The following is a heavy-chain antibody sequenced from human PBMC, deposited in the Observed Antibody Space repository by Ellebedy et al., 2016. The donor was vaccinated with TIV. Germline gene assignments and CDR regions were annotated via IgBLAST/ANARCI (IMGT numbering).Heavy chain of an antibody. CDR2: LNPDNGVT. J-gene: IGHJ4*02. D-gene: IGHD1-20*01. CDR1: GYSFTAYY. Sequence: AASVKVSCKTSGYSFTAYYIHWVRQAPGQGPEWVGWLNPDNGVTVYEQKLQGRVTITGDTSISTVYMELSSLRSDDTTIYYCVRDLTNPVTGDYWGQGTLVFVSS. V-gene: IGHV1-2*02. CDR3: VRDLTNPVTGDY.